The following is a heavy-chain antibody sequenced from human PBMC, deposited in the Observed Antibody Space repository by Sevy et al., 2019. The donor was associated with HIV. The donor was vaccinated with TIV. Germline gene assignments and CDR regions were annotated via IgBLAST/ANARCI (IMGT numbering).Heavy chain of an antibody. CDR3: TRTTGLQSIFAY. D-gene: IGHD1-1*01. CDR2: LKSKADGGTV. V-gene: IGHV3-49*04. CDR1: GFTFGDYA. J-gene: IGHJ4*02. Sequence: GGSLRLSCTTSGFTFGDYAMNWVRQAPGKGLEWVAFLKSKADGGTVDHAASVKGRFTISRDDSKSIAYLQMNDLTTEDTGAYYCTRTTGLQSIFAYWGQGALVTVSS.